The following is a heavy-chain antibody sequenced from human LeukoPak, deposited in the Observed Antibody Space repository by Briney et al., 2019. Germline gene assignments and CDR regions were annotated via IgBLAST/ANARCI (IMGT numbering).Heavy chain of an antibody. Sequence: ASVKVSCKASGYTFTGYYMHWVRQAPGQGLEWMGWINPNSGGTNYAQKFQGRVTMTRDTSISTAYMELSRLRPDDTAVYYFARDWPAANRKGLDPNPIFYYWGQGTLVTVPS. CDR2: INPNSGGT. CDR1: GYTFTGYY. CDR3: ARDWPAANRKGLDPNPIFYY. D-gene: IGHD2-2*01. J-gene: IGHJ4*01. V-gene: IGHV1-2*02.